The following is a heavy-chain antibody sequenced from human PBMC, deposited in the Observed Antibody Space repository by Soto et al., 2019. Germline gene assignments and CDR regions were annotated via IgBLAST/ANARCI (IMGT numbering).Heavy chain of an antibody. CDR1: GFTFSSYG. CDR3: AKEGSDYDILTGSGYYGMDV. CDR2: ISYDGSNK. Sequence: GGSLRLSWAASGFTFSSYGMHWVRQAPGKGLEWVAVISYDGSNKYYADSVKGRFTISRDNSKNTLYLQMNSLRAEDTAVYYCAKEGSDYDILTGSGYYGMDVWGQGTTVTVS. J-gene: IGHJ6*02. D-gene: IGHD3-9*01. V-gene: IGHV3-30*18.